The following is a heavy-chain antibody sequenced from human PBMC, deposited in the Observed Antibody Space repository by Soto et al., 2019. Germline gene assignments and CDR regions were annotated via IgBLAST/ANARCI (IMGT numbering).Heavy chain of an antibody. CDR3: SPEGAARRYYFDY. Sequence: EVQLLESGGGLVKPGGSLRLSCAASGFTFSNAWMNWVRQAPGKGLEWVGRIKSKTDGGTTEYAAPVKGRFTISRDDLKNTLYLQINSLKTEDTAVYYSSPEGAARRYYFDYWGQRTLVTVSS. CDR2: IKSKTDGGTT. D-gene: IGHD6-6*01. V-gene: IGHV3-15*07. CDR1: GFTFSNAW. J-gene: IGHJ4*02.